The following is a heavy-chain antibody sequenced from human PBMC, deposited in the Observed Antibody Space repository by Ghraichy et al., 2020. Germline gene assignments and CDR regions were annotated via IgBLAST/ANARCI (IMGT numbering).Heavy chain of an antibody. J-gene: IGHJ4*02. D-gene: IGHD3-16*02. CDR1: GFTFSSYG. CDR3: ANLGVTFGGVIAPLYY. V-gene: IGHV3-30*18. CDR2: ISYDGSNK. Sequence: GGSLRLSCAASGFTFSSYGMHWVRQAPGKGLEWVAVISYDGSNKYYADSVKGRFTISRDNSKNTLYLQMNSLRAEDTAVYYCANLGVTFGGVIAPLYYWGQGTLVTVSS.